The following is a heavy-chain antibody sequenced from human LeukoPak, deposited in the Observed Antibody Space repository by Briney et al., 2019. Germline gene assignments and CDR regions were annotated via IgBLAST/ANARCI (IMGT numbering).Heavy chain of an antibody. CDR1: GFTFSTYS. J-gene: IGHJ4*02. CDR2: ISSSSTYI. CDR3: GTWTTVASYFDY. V-gene: IGHV3-21*06. Sequence: GGSLRLSCAASGFTFSTYSINWVRQAPGKGLEWVSSISSSSTYIYYADSVKGRFIISRDNAKNSLYLQMNSLRAEDTAVYYCGTWTTVASYFDYWGQGTLVTVSS. D-gene: IGHD4-17*01.